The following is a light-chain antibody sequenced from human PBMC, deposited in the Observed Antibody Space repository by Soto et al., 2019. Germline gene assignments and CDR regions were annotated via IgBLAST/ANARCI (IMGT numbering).Light chain of an antibody. CDR3: LQYNNWWT. V-gene: IGKV3-15*01. Sequence: DMVMTQSPATLSVSPGERATLSCRASQSVSSSLAWYQQKPGRSPSLLIYGASTRAIGIPARFSGSGSGTEFTLTISSLQSEDFAVYYCLQYNNWWTFGQGTKVDIK. J-gene: IGKJ1*01. CDR1: QSVSSS. CDR2: GAS.